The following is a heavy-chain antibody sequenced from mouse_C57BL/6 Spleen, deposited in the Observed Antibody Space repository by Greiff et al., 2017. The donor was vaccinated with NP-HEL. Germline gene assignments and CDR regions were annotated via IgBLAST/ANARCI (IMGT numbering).Heavy chain of an antibody. CDR3: ARRDYYGSSPFAY. J-gene: IGHJ3*01. D-gene: IGHD1-1*01. CDR1: GFTFSSYT. CDR2: ISGGGGNT. Sequence: EVQVVESGGGLVKPGGSLKLSCAASGFTFSSYTMSWVRQTPEKRLEWVATISGGGGNTYYPDSVKGRFTISRDNAKNTLYLQMSSLRSEDTALYYCARRDYYGSSPFAYWGQGTLVTVSA. V-gene: IGHV5-9*01.